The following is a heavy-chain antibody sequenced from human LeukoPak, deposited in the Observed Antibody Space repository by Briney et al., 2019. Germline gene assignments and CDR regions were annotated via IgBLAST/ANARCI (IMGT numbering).Heavy chain of an antibody. Sequence: GSLRLSCAASGFTVSSNYMGWVRQAPGKGLEWVSVIYSGGDTYYTDSVKGRFTISRDNSNNMIFLEMSSLKAEDTAVYYCAKERSLEIAVAGTIFFYWGQGTLVTVSS. D-gene: IGHD6-19*01. CDR1: GFTVSSNY. CDR2: IYSGGDT. J-gene: IGHJ4*02. CDR3: AKERSLEIAVAGTIFFY. V-gene: IGHV3-66*01.